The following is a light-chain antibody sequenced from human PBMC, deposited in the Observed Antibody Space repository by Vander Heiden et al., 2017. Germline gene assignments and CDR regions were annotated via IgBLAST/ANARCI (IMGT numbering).Light chain of an antibody. CDR2: AAS. CDR3: QQGDSLPLT. Sequence: DIQVTQSPSSLSASVGDRVTITCRASQSISNSLHWYRQKPGKAPKLLIFAASTLRSGVPLRFSGSGSGTDFTLTISKLQPEDSATYYCQQGDSLPLTFGGGTKVEVK. J-gene: IGKJ4*01. CDR1: QSISNS. V-gene: IGKV1-39*01.